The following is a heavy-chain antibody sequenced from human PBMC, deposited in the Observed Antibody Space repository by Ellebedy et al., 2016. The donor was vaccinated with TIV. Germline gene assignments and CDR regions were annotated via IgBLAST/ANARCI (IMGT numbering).Heavy chain of an antibody. CDR2: INHSGSS. CDR3: ARAPPTSGTLFY. V-gene: IGHV4-39*07. CDR1: GGSISSRSSY. D-gene: IGHD3-10*01. Sequence: SETLSLTXTVSGGSISSRSSYWGWIRQPPGKGLEWIGEINHSGSSNYNPSLKSRVTISVDTSKNQFSLKLNSVTAADTAFYYCARAPPTSGTLFYWGQGTLVTVSS. J-gene: IGHJ4*02.